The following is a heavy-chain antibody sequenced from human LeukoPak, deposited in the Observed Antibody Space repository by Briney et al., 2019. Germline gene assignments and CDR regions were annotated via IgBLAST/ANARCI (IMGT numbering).Heavy chain of an antibody. J-gene: IGHJ4*02. Sequence: KASETLSLTCAVYGGSFSGYYWSWIRQPPGKGLEWIGEINHSGSTNYNPSLKSRVTISVDTSKNQFSLKLSSVTAADTAVYYCARDEDTAMDYWGQGTLVTVSS. V-gene: IGHV4-34*01. D-gene: IGHD5-18*01. CDR1: GGSFSGYY. CDR3: ARDEDTAMDY. CDR2: INHSGST.